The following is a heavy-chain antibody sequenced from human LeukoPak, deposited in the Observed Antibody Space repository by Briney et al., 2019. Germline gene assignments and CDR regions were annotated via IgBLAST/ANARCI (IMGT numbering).Heavy chain of an antibody. V-gene: IGHV4-59*01. CDR3: ARSPALTGYLGGPYYFNY. CDR2: IYSSGST. Sequence: ASETLSLSCTVSGGSITGFYWSWIRQPPGKGLEWIGYIYSSGSTNYNPSLKSRVAISIDTSKNQFSLNLSSVTAADTAVYYCARSPALTGYLGGPYYFNYWGQGALVTVSS. D-gene: IGHD3-9*01. CDR1: GGSITGFY. J-gene: IGHJ4*02.